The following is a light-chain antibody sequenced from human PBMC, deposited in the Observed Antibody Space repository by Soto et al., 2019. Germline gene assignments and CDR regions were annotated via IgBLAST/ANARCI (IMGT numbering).Light chain of an antibody. CDR2: DIF. CDR1: QSVGSD. V-gene: IGKV3D-15*01. CDR3: QQYNSWPLT. Sequence: MVLMQPPVTVSLSPREIATPSCWASQSVGSDLAWYQQKPGQAPRLVIYDIFTRGTGVPTRISGSGSGTEFTLTISSLQSEDFAVYYCQQYNSWPLTFGGGTKVDIK. J-gene: IGKJ4*01.